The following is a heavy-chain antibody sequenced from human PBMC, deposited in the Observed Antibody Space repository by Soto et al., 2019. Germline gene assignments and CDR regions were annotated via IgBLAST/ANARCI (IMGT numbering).Heavy chain of an antibody. J-gene: IGHJ6*02. D-gene: IGHD2-8*01. V-gene: IGHV3-30*18. CDR3: AKEYCTNGICYRLSYYYGMDV. CDR1: GFTFSSYG. Sequence: GGSLRLSCAASGFTFSSYGMHWVRQAPGKGLEWVAVISYDGSNKYYADSVKGRFTISRDNSKNTLYLQMNSLRAEDTAVYYCAKEYCTNGICYRLSYYYGMDVWGQGTTVTVSS. CDR2: ISYDGSNK.